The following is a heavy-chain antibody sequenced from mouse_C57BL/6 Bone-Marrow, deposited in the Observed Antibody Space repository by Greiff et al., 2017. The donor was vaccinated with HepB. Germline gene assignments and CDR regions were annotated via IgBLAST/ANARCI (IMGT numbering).Heavy chain of an antibody. D-gene: IGHD1-1*01. CDR3: ARLDFTTVVATVDY. CDR1: GFNFKNTY. J-gene: IGHJ2*01. Sequence: VQLQESVAELVRPGASVKLSCTASGFNFKNTYMHWVKQRPEQGLEWIGRIDPANGNTKYAPKFQGKATITADTSSNTAYLQLSSLTSDDTAIYYCARLDFTTVVATVDYWGQGTTLTVSS. V-gene: IGHV14-3*01. CDR2: IDPANGNT.